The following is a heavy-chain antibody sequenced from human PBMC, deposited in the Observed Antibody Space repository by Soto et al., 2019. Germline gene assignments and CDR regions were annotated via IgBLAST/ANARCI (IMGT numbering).Heavy chain of an antibody. CDR3: VRRHVSATGIDWFDP. CDR2: INAANGDT. V-gene: IGHV1-3*01. CDR1: GYTFTSYG. D-gene: IGHD6-13*01. Sequence: ASVNVSCKASGYTFTSYGIHWVRQAPGQRLEWMGWINAANGDTKYSPKFHGRVTITRDPSASTAYMELSSLRSEDAAVYYCVRRHVSATGIDWFDPWGQGTLVTVSS. J-gene: IGHJ5*02.